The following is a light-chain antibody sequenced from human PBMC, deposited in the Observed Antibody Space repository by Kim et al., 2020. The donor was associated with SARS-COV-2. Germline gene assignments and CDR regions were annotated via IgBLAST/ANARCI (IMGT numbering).Light chain of an antibody. CDR1: QSVNSNY. J-gene: IGKJ4*01. Sequence: EIVLTQSPDTLSLSPGETATLSCGASQSVNSNYLAWYQQKPGLAPRLLIYDASSRATGIPDRFSGSGSGTDFTLTISRLEPEDFAVYYCQQYDSSPLTLGGGTKVDIK. CDR3: QQYDSSPLT. CDR2: DAS. V-gene: IGKV3D-20*01.